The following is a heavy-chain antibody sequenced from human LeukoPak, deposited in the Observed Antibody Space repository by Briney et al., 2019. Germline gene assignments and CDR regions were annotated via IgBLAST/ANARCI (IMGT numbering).Heavy chain of an antibody. V-gene: IGHV1-2*02. CDR1: GYTFTGYY. Sequence: ASVKVSCKASGYTFTGYYMYWVRQAPGQGLEWMGWINPNSGATNYAQNFQGRVTMTRDTSITTAYMELSGLRSDDTAVYYCARDIVSLANWFDPWGQGTLVTVSS. J-gene: IGHJ5*02. CDR3: ARDIVSLANWFDP. D-gene: IGHD3-16*02. CDR2: INPNSGAT.